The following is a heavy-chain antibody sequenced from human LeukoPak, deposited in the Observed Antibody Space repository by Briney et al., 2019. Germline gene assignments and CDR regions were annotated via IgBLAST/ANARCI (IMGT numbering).Heavy chain of an antibody. Sequence: GGSLRLSCAASGFTFSSYAMSWVRQAPGKGLEWVSYISGSGGTTSYADSVKGRFTISRDNAKNTLYLQMNSLSADDTAVYYCVREPYCSGGSCYTSGFDCWGQGTLVTVSS. J-gene: IGHJ4*02. CDR3: VREPYCSGGSCYTSGFDC. V-gene: IGHV3-23*01. CDR2: ISGSGGTT. CDR1: GFTFSSYA. D-gene: IGHD2-15*01.